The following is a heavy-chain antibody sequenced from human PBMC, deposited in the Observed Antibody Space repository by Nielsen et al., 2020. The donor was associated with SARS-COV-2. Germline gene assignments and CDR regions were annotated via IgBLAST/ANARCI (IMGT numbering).Heavy chain of an antibody. CDR1: GFAFDDYA. V-gene: IGHV3-9*01. Sequence: SLKISCAASGFAFDDYAMHWVRHAPGKGLEWVSGINWNGGDIGYADSAKGRFTISRDNSKNTLYLQMNSLRAEDTAVYYCARGPITFGGVIVPFDYWGQGTLVTVSS. J-gene: IGHJ4*02. CDR3: ARGPITFGGVIVPFDY. CDR2: INWNGGDI. D-gene: IGHD3-16*02.